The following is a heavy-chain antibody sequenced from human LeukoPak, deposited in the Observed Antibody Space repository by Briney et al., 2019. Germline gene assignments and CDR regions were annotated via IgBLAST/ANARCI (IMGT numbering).Heavy chain of an antibody. V-gene: IGHV3-23*01. CDR2: ISGSGGST. D-gene: IGHD2-2*01. CDR3: AKLFGIVVVPAAIDY. J-gene: IGHJ4*02. Sequence: GGSLRLSCAASGFTFSSYAMSWVRQAPGKGLEWVSAISGSGGSTYYADSVKGRFTISRDNSKNTLYLQINSLRAEDTAVYYCAKLFGIVVVPAAIDYWGQGTLVTVSS. CDR1: GFTFSSYA.